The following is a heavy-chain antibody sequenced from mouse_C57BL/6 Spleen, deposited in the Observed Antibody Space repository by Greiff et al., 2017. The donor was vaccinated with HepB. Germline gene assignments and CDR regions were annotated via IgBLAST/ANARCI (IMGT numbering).Heavy chain of an antibody. CDR2: IDPSDSYT. CDR1: GYTFTSYW. Sequence: QVQLKQPGAELVKPGASVKLSCKASGYTFTSYWMQWVKQRPGQGLEWIGEIDPSDSYTNYNQKFKGKATLTVDTSSSTAYMQLSSLTSEDSAVYYCARREDSDDAMDYWGQGTSVTVSS. J-gene: IGHJ4*01. V-gene: IGHV1-50*01. CDR3: ARREDSDDAMDY.